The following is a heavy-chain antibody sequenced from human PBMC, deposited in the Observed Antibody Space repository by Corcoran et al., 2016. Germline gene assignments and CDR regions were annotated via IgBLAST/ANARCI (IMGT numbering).Heavy chain of an antibody. Sequence: QVQLVQSGAEVKKPGASVKVSCKASGYTFTSYYMHWVRQAPGQGLEWMGIINPRGGSTSYAQKFQGSVTMTRDTPTSTVYMELSSLRSGDTAVDYCARRQLDPYYYYGMDVWGQGTTVTGSS. J-gene: IGHJ6*02. V-gene: IGHV1-46*01. D-gene: IGHD1-1*01. CDR2: INPRGGST. CDR1: GYTFTSYY. CDR3: ARRQLDPYYYYGMDV.